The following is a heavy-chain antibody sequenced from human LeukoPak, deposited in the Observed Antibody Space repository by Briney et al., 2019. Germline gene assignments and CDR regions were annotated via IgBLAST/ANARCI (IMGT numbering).Heavy chain of an antibody. Sequence: SETLSLTCTVSGGSISSYYWSWIRQPAGKGLEWIGRIYTSGSTNYNPSLKSRVTMSVDTSKNQFSLKLSSVTAADTAVYYCARHRITYYYDSSGRLDVWGQGTTVTVSS. D-gene: IGHD3-22*01. CDR2: IYTSGST. CDR1: GGSISSYY. CDR3: ARHRITYYYDSSGRLDV. V-gene: IGHV4-4*07. J-gene: IGHJ6*02.